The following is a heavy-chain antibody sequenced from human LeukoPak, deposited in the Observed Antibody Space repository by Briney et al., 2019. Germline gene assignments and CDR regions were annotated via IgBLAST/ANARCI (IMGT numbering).Heavy chain of an antibody. V-gene: IGHV3-23*01. D-gene: IGHD3-10*01. Sequence: GGSLRLSCAASGFTFSTYAMSWVRQAPGKGLEWVSTISASGGSTYYADSVKGRFTISRDNSKNTLYLQMNSLRAEDTAVYYCARDQGAYYYGSGSRGGSRGGSNWFDPWGQGTLVTVSS. CDR2: ISASGGST. J-gene: IGHJ5*02. CDR1: GFTFSTYA. CDR3: ARDQGAYYYGSGSRGGSRGGSNWFDP.